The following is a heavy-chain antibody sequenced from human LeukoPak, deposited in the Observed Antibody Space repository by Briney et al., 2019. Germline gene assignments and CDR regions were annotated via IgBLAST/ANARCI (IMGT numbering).Heavy chain of an antibody. CDR2: IRYDGNSN. CDR3: AKEEVISGNHGVYFDY. Sequence: SGGSLRLSCAASGFTFRSYGMHWVRQAPGKGLEWVAFIRYDGNSNYYADSVEGRFTISRDNSRSTLYLQMNSLRAEDTAVYYCAKEEVISGNHGVYFDYWGQGTLVTVSS. J-gene: IGHJ4*02. D-gene: IGHD3-22*01. CDR1: GFTFRSYG. V-gene: IGHV3-30*02.